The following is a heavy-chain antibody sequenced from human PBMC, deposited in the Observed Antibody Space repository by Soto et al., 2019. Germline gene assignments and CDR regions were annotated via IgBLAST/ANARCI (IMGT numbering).Heavy chain of an antibody. V-gene: IGHV3-23*01. J-gene: IGHJ4*02. CDR1: GFIFSSYG. Sequence: GGSLRLSCAAAGFIFSSYGMSWVRQAPGKGLQWVATIHPSGGSTHYAESVRGRFTISRDNSRDTLYLQMNSLRAEDTAVYYCAKDPSTGPPDCWGQGALVTVSS. D-gene: IGHD3-9*01. CDR2: IHPSGGST. CDR3: AKDPSTGPPDC.